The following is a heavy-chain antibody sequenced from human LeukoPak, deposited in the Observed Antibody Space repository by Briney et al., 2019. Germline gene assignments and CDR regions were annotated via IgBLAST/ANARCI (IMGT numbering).Heavy chain of an antibody. D-gene: IGHD3-3*01. Sequence: ASVKVSCTASGYTFTSYAMHWVRQAPGQRLEWMGWINAGNGNTKYSQKFQGRVTITRDTSASTAYMELSSLRSEDTAVYYCARDQLRESTYYDFWSGTYNWLDPWGQGTLVTVSS. CDR2: INAGNGNT. J-gene: IGHJ5*02. CDR3: ARDQLRESTYYDFWSGTYNWLDP. V-gene: IGHV1-3*01. CDR1: GYTFTSYA.